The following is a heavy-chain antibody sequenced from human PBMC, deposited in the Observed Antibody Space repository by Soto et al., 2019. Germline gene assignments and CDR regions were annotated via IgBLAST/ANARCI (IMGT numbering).Heavy chain of an antibody. CDR2: ISAYNGNT. D-gene: IGHD3-10*01. Sequence: ASVKVSCKASGYTFTTYAISWVRQAPGQGLEWMGWISAYNGNTSYAQKLQGRVTMTTDTSTSTAYMELRSLRSDDTAVYYCARGGSGSYWVGWFDPWGQGTLVTVSS. CDR3: ARGGSGSYWVGWFDP. CDR1: GYTFTTYA. V-gene: IGHV1-18*01. J-gene: IGHJ5*02.